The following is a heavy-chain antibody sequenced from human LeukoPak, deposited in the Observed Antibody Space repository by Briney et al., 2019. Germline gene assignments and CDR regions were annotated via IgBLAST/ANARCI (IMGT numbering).Heavy chain of an antibody. J-gene: IGHJ3*02. D-gene: IGHD6-13*01. CDR2: IYHSGST. CDR1: GYSISSGYY. Sequence: SETLSLTCTVSGYSISSGYYWGWIRQPPGKGLEWIGSIYHSGSTYYNPSLKSRVTISVDTSKNQFSLKLSSVTAADTAVYYCARLYSSRWNDAFDIWGQGTMVTVSS. CDR3: ARLYSSRWNDAFDI. V-gene: IGHV4-38-2*02.